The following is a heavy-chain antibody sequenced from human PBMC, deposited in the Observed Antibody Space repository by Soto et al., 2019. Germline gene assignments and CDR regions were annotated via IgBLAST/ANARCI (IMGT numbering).Heavy chain of an antibody. J-gene: IGHJ4*02. V-gene: IGHV3-33*01. CDR1: GFTFSSYG. CDR2: IWYDGSNK. D-gene: IGHD5-12*01. Sequence: QVQLVESGGGVVQPGRSLRLSCAASGFTFSSYGMHWVRQAPGKGLEWVAVIWYDGSNKYYADSVKGRFTISRDNSKNTLYLQMNSLRAEDTAVYYCARGAQFLDSGYAIVNDYWGQGTLVTVSS. CDR3: ARGAQFLDSGYAIVNDY.